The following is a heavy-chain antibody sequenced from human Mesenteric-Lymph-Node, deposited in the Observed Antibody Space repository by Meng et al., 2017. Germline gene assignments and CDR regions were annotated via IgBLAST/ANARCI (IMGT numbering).Heavy chain of an antibody. CDR3: ARGRRFGDFFGLDY. J-gene: IGHJ4*02. V-gene: IGHV4-34*01. CDR2: INHSGAT. CDR1: GGSFSDYY. D-gene: IGHD3-10*01. Sequence: QGDLRTWGTGLFKPSETLSLTCAVYGGSFSDYYWSWVRQPPGKGLEWIGEINHSGATNYSPSLKSRVIMSVDTSKNQFSLKVTSVTAADTALYFCARGRRFGDFFGLDYWGRGILVTVSS.